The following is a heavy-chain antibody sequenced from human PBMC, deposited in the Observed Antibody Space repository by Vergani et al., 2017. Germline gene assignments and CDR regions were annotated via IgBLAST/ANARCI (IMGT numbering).Heavy chain of an antibody. J-gene: IGHJ6*03. CDR3: ARVNTETNGQLYYYYYMDV. D-gene: IGHD4-11*01. CDR1: GGSFTSYH. CDR2: IDHTGRP. V-gene: IGHV4-34*01. Sequence: QVQLQQWGGGLLKPSETLSLTCVVNGGSFTSYHWTWIRQSPGEGLEWVGDIDHTGRPDYNHSLKRRLTMSVNKSRNQFSLTVNSVTATDAAIYFCARVNTETNGQLYYYYYMDVWGQGTAVTVS.